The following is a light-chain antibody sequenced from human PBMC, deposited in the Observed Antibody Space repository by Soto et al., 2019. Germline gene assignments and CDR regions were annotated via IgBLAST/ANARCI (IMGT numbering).Light chain of an antibody. J-gene: IGLJ1*01. CDR2: EVT. Sequence: SVLTQPASVSGSPGQSITISCTGTNSDVGGYDYVSWYQQHPDKAPKFMIYEVTNRPSGVSHRFSGSKSGNTASLPISGLQAEDEADYYCSSYTTTSTYVFRTGTKVIVL. CDR1: NSDVGGYDY. V-gene: IGLV2-14*01. CDR3: SSYTTTSTYV.